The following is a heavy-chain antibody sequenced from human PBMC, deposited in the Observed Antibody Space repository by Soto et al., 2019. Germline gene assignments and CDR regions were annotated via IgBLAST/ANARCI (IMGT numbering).Heavy chain of an antibody. D-gene: IGHD3-10*01. CDR3: ARVYYSGGMDV. Sequence: QVQLQQWGAGLLKPSETLSLTCAVYGGSFSGYYWSWIRQPPGKGLEWIGEINHSGSTNYNPSLKSRVTISVDTSKNQFSLKLSSVTAADTAVYYCARVYYSGGMDVWGQGTTVTVSS. J-gene: IGHJ6*02. V-gene: IGHV4-34*01. CDR1: GGSFSGYY. CDR2: INHSGST.